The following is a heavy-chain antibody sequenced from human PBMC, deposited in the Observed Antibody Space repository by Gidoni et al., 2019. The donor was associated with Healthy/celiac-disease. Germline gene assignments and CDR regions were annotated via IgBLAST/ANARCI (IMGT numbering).Heavy chain of an antibody. CDR1: GYTFTGYY. CDR2: INPNSGGT. D-gene: IGHD6-13*01. J-gene: IGHJ4*02. CDR3: AGTPTIAAAGRLMKGYVY. V-gene: IGHV1-2*06. Sequence: QVQLVQSAAAVKKPGASVTVSCKASGYTFTGYYRHWVRQAPGQGLEWMGRINPNSGGTNYAQKFQGRVTMTRDTSISTAYMELSRLRSDDTAVYYCAGTPTIAAAGRLMKGYVYWGQGTLVTVSS.